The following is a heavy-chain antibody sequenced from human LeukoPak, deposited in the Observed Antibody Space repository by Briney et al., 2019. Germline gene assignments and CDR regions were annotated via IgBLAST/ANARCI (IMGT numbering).Heavy chain of an antibody. CDR1: GGSISSYH. CDR2: LLQNGRT. Sequence: ETLSLTCAVSGGSISSYHWGWIRQPPGKGLEWIGHLLQNGRTDYDPSLKSRVSISVDTSENQFSLKLSSVTAADTAVYYCARARESGVFDYWGQGTPVTVSS. CDR3: ARARESGVFDY. J-gene: IGHJ4*02. D-gene: IGHD3-10*01. V-gene: IGHV4-59*12.